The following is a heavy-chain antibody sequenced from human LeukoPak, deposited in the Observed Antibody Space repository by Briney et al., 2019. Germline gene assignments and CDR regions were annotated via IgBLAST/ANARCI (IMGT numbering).Heavy chain of an antibody. CDR2: IYYSGNT. J-gene: IGHJ4*01. V-gene: IGHV4-39*02. D-gene: IGHD3-3*01. CDR3: ARDLNYDFWSGYYSSLHFDY. Sequence: PSETLSLTCTVSGVSISSSNSYWGWIRQPPGKGLEWIGSIYYSGNTYYNASLKSQVSISIDTSKNQFSLRLTSVTAADTAVYYCARDLNYDFWSGYYSSLHFDYWGHGTLVTVSS. CDR1: GVSISSSNSY.